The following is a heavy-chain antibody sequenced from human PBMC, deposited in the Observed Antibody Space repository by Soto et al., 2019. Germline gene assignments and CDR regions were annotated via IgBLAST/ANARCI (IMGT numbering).Heavy chain of an antibody. CDR1: GYTFTSYG. CDR2: ISAYNGNT. CDR3: ARDFTKYSYGHLFDY. Sequence: GASVKVSCKASGYTFTSYGISWVRPARGQGLEWMGWISAYNGNTNYAQKLQGRVTMTTDTSTSTVYMELSSLRSEDTAVYYCARDFTKYSYGHLFDYWGQGTLVTVSS. J-gene: IGHJ4*02. D-gene: IGHD5-18*01. V-gene: IGHV1-18*01.